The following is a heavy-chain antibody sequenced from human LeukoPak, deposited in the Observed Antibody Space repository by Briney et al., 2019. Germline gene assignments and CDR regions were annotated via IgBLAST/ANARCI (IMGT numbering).Heavy chain of an antibody. CDR3: SLARSEYHYGMDV. CDR1: GVSVSSISVV. J-gene: IGHJ6*02. V-gene: IGHV6-1*01. CDR2: TYYRSKWYH. Sequence: SQTLSLTCAISGVSVSSISVVWHSIRQSPSRGLGWLGRTYYRSKWYHQYAVSVKSRINISPDTSKNQFSLQLTSVTPEDTAVYYCSLARSEYHYGMDVWGQGTTVTVSS.